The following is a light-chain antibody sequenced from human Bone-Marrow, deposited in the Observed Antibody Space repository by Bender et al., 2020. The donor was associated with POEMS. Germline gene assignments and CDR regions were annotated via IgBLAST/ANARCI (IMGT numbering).Light chain of an antibody. Sequence: QSVLTQAPSASGTPGQWVTISCSGSSSNIGSNSVSWYQQLPGTAPKLLIYSNNQRPSGVPDRFSGTKSGTSASLGISGLRSEDEADYYCAVWDDSLNGWVFGGGTKLTVL. CDR2: SNN. V-gene: IGLV1-47*02. J-gene: IGLJ3*02. CDR1: SSNIGSNS. CDR3: AVWDDSLNGWV.